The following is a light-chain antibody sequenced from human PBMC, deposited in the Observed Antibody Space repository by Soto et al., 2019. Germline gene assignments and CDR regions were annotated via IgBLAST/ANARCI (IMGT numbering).Light chain of an antibody. CDR3: SSYTTVITLYV. J-gene: IGLJ1*01. Sequence: QSALTQPASVSGSPGQSITISCTGTSGDVGGYNYVSWYQQHPGKAPKLMIYEVTNRPSGVSNRFSGSKSGNTASLTISGLQAEDEADYYCSSYTTVITLYVFGTGTKLTVL. CDR2: EVT. CDR1: SGDVGGYNY. V-gene: IGLV2-14*01.